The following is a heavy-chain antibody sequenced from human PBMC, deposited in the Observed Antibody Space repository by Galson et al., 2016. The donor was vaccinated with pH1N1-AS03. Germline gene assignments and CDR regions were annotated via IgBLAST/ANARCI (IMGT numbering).Heavy chain of an antibody. CDR3: ARRGDFGGYLQASDF. D-gene: IGHD2-21*01. Sequence: TLSLTCSVSGYSITTGHYWGWIRQPPGRGLEWIGSIYPAVSTDHNPSLKSRVALSVDTSKNQFSLTLSSVTASDTAMYYCARRGDFGGYLQASDFWGQGTLVTVSS. CDR1: GYSITTGHY. V-gene: IGHV4-38-2*02. J-gene: IGHJ4*02. CDR2: IYPAVST.